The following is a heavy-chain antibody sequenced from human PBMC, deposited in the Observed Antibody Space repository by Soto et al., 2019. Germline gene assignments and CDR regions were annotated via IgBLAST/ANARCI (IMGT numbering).Heavy chain of an antibody. CDR3: ARNVVVPAANYYYGMDV. D-gene: IGHD2-2*01. CDR1: GGSISSGGYS. Sequence: SETLSLTCAVSGGSISSGGYSWSWIRQPPGKGLEWIGYIYHSGSTYYNPSLKSRVTISVDRSKNQFSLKLSSVTAADTAVYYCARNVVVPAANYYYGMDVWGQGTTVTVSS. V-gene: IGHV4-30-2*01. CDR2: IYHSGST. J-gene: IGHJ6*02.